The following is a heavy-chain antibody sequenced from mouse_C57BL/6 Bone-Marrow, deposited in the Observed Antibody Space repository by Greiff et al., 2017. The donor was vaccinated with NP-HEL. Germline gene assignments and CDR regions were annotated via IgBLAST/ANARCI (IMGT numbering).Heavy chain of an antibody. D-gene: IGHD2-3*01. CDR2: ISSGSSTI. Sequence: EVKLVESGGGLVKPGGSLKLSCAASGFTFSDYGMHWVRQAPEKGLEWVAYISSGSSTIYYADTVKGRFTISRDNAKNTLFLQMTSLRSEDTAMYYCARIGYDGYYDAMDYWGQGTSVTVSS. J-gene: IGHJ4*01. V-gene: IGHV5-17*01. CDR1: GFTFSDYG. CDR3: ARIGYDGYYDAMDY.